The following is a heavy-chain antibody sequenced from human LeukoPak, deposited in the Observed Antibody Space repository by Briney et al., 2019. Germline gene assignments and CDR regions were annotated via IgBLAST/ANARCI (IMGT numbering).Heavy chain of an antibody. CDR1: GGSISSYY. J-gene: IGHJ2*01. CDR2: TYYSGST. CDR3: ARDRYFDL. Sequence: SETLSLTCTVSGGSISSYYWSWIRQPPGKGLEWIGYTYYSGSTNYNPSLRSRLTMSVDTSKKQFSLRLRSVTAADTAVYYCARDRYFDLWGRGTLVTVSS. V-gene: IGHV4-59*01.